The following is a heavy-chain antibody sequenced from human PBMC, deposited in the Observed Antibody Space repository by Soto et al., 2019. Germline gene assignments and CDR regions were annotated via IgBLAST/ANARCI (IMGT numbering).Heavy chain of an antibody. CDR3: AKDRWQDDGGYDYPDY. CDR2: ISYDGSNK. Sequence: QVQLVESGGGVVQPGRSLRLSCAASGFTFSSYGMHWVRQAPGKGLEWVAVISYDGSNKYYADYVKGRFTISRDNSKNTLYLQMNSLRAEDTAVYYCAKDRWQDDGGYDYPDYWGQGTLVTVSS. J-gene: IGHJ4*02. D-gene: IGHD3-16*01. V-gene: IGHV3-30*18. CDR1: GFTFSSYG.